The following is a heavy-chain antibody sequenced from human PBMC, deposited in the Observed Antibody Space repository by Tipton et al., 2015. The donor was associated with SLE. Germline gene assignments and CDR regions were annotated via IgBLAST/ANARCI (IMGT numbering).Heavy chain of an antibody. D-gene: IGHD4-17*01. J-gene: IGHJ5*02. V-gene: IGHV1-8*01. CDR3: ARVLSVTTVWWFDP. Sequence: QSGAEVKKPGASVKVSCKASGYTFTSYEINWVRQATGQGLEWMGWMNPNSGNTGYAQKFRGRVSMARNTAISTAYMELSSLRSEDTAVYYCARVLSVTTVWWFDPWGQGTLVTVSS. CDR2: MNPNSGNT. CDR1: GYTFTSYE.